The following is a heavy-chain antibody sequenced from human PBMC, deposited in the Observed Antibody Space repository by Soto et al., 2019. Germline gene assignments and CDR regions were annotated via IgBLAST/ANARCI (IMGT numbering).Heavy chain of an antibody. V-gene: IGHV3-53*01. D-gene: IGHD3-22*01. CDR3: ARNYFDSGGGFDY. J-gene: IGHJ4*02. CDR1: GFIVSSNY. Sequence: EVQLVEPGGGLIQRGGSLRLSCSASGFIVSSNYMSWVRQAPGKGLEWVSVIYRDGSTYYADSVKGRFTISRDNSKNTLYLQMNSLRAEDTAVYYCARNYFDSGGGFDYWGQGTLVTVSS. CDR2: IYRDGST.